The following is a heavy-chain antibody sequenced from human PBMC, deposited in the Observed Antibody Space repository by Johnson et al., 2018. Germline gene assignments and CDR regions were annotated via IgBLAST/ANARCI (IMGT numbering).Heavy chain of an antibody. CDR3: TTETMIRIAFDM. CDR2: IYPGDSDT. CDR1: GYSSTSYW. V-gene: IGHV5-51*01. J-gene: IGHJ3*02. D-gene: IGHD4-17*01. Sequence: VRLGQSGAEVKEPGESLKIWCKGSGYSSTSYWIGWVRQMPGKGLEWMGIIYPGDSDTRYSTSFQGQVTFSVDKSLSTAYLQWSSLKASDTAMYYCTTETMIRIAFDMWGQGTMVTVSS.